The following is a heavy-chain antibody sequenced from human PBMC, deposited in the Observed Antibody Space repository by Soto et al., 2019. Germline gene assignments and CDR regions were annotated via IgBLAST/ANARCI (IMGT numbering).Heavy chain of an antibody. J-gene: IGHJ3*02. CDR2: IWYDGSNQ. Sequence: QVHLVESGGGVVQPGRSLRLSCLASGFSFSSSGMHWIRQPPGKGLEWLALIWYDGSNQIYLDSVKDRFTISRDNSKNTLYLQMNSLTVEDTAVYFCARIKGTNAFDIWGQGTMVTVSS. CDR1: GFSFSSSG. CDR3: ARIKGTNAFDI. D-gene: IGHD3-10*01. V-gene: IGHV3-33*01.